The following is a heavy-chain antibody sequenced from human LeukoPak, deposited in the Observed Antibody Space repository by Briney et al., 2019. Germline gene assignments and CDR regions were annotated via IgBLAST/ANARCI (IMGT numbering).Heavy chain of an antibody. J-gene: IGHJ4*02. Sequence: GGSLRLSCAASGFTFDDYAMHWVRQAPGKGLEWVSSISSSSSYIYYADSVKGRFTISRDNAKNSLYLQMNSLRAEDTAVYYCARSYSGSYYYFDYWGQGTLVTVSS. CDR2: ISSSSSYI. CDR1: GFTFDDYA. V-gene: IGHV3-21*01. D-gene: IGHD1-26*01. CDR3: ARSYSGSYYYFDY.